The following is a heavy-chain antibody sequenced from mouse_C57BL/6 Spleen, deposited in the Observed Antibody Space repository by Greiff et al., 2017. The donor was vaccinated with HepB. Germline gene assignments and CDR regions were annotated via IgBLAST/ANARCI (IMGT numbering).Heavy chain of an antibody. CDR2: IDPSDSYT. D-gene: IGHD1-1*01. CDR3: ARGNYGSSYYAMDY. Sequence: QVQLQQPGAELVMPGASVKLSCKASGYTFTSYWMHWVKQRPGQGLEWIGEIDPSDSYTNYNQKFKGKSTLTVDKSSSTAYMQLSSLTSEDSAVYYCARGNYGSSYYAMDYWGQVTSVTVSS. CDR1: GYTFTSYW. V-gene: IGHV1-69*01. J-gene: IGHJ4*01.